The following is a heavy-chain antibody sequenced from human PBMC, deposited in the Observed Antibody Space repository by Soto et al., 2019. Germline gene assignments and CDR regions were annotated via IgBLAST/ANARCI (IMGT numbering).Heavy chain of an antibody. CDR2: IIPIFGTA. CDR1: GGTFSSYA. CDR3: ARGSCDFWSGCRYYYYGMDV. V-gene: IGHV1-69*12. J-gene: IGHJ6*02. Sequence: QVQLVQSGAEVKKPGSSVKVSCKASGGTFSSYAISWVRQAPGQGLEWMGGIIPIFGTANYAQKFQGRVTITADESTSTADMELSSLRSEETAVYYCARGSCDFWSGCRYYYYGMDVWGQGTTVTVSS. D-gene: IGHD3-3*01.